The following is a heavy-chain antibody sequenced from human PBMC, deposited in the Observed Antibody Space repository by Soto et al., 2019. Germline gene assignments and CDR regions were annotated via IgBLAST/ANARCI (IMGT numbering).Heavy chain of an antibody. D-gene: IGHD2-15*01. CDR1: GGSISSGGYY. J-gene: IGHJ4*02. CDR3: ARDAVDLLPGYCSGGSCLGHYFDY. Sequence: SETLSLTCTVSGGSISSGGYYWSWIRQHPGKGLEWIGYIYYSGSTYYNPSLKSRVTISVDTSKNQFSLKLSSVTAADTAVYYCARDAVDLLPGYCSGGSCLGHYFDYWGQGTLVTVSS. V-gene: IGHV4-31*03. CDR2: IYYSGST.